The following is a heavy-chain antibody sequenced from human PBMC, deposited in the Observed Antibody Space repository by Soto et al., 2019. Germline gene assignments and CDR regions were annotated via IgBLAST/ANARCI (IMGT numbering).Heavy chain of an antibody. Sequence: QVLLVESGGGVVQPGRSLRISCAVSGFTFSSFGMHWVRQAPGKGLEWVAVISDDGSSKHYADSLKGRFTISRDNSNNTLYLQMDGLGPEDTAVYYCVKDRWGDFGDLNLPGYWGQGTLVTVSS. J-gene: IGHJ4*02. D-gene: IGHD4-17*01. V-gene: IGHV3-30*18. CDR1: GFTFSSFG. CDR3: VKDRWGDFGDLNLPGY. CDR2: ISDDGSSK.